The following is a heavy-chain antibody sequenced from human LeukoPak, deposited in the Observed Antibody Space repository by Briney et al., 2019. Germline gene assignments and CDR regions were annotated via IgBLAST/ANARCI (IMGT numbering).Heavy chain of an antibody. J-gene: IGHJ4*02. V-gene: IGHV4-59*01. CDR1: GGSISSYY. CDR3: ARGDSSGYYYGSSFDY. Sequence: SETLSLTCTVSGGSISSYYWSWIRQPPGKGLEWIGYIYYSGSTNYNPPLKSRVTVSVDTSKNQFSLKLSSVTAADTAVYYCARGDSSGYYYGSSFDYWGQGTLVTVSS. CDR2: IYYSGST. D-gene: IGHD3-22*01.